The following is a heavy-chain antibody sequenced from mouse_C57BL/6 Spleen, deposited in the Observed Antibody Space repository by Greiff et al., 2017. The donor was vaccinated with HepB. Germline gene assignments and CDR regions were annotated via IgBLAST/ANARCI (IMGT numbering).Heavy chain of an antibody. CDR2: IYPGDGDT. V-gene: IGHV1-80*01. D-gene: IGHD2-1*01. J-gene: IGHJ4*01. CDR1: GYAFSSYW. CDR3: ARYGYGNYEGNYAMDY. Sequence: QVQLQQSGAELVKPGASVKISCKASGYAFSSYWMNWVKQRPGKGLEWIGQIYPGDGDTNYNGKFKGKATLTADKSSSTAYMQLSSLTSEDSAVYFCARYGYGNYEGNYAMDYWGQGTSVTVSS.